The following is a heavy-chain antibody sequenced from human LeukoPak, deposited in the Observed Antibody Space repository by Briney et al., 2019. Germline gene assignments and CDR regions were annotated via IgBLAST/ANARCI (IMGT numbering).Heavy chain of an antibody. CDR2: ISSSGSTI. J-gene: IGHJ4*02. Sequence: GGSLRLSCAASGFTFSDYYMSWIRQAPGKGLEWVSYISSSGSTIYYADSVKGRFTISRDNAKNSLYLQMNSLRAEDTAVYYCARDTNPLPYSSSWAFDYWGQGTLVTVSS. CDR1: GFTFSDYY. CDR3: ARDTNPLPYSSSWAFDY. D-gene: IGHD6-13*01. V-gene: IGHV3-11*04.